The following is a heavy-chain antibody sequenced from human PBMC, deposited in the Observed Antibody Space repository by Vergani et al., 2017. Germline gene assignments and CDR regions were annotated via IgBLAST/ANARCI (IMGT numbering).Heavy chain of an antibody. CDR2: INPNSGGT. D-gene: IGHD3-10*01. CDR3: ARAQFTMVRGARGNWFDP. V-gene: IGHV1-2*02. CDR1: GYTFTGYY. Sequence: QVQLVQSGAEVKKPGASVKVSCKASGYTFTGYYMHWVRQAPGQGLEWMGWINPNSGGTNYAQKFQGRVTMTRDTSISTAYMELSRLGSDDTAVYYCARAQFTMVRGARGNWFDPWGQGTLVTVSS. J-gene: IGHJ5*02.